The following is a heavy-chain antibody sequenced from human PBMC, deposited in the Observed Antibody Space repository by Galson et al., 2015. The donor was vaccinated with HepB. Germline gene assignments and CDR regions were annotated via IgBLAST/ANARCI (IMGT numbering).Heavy chain of an antibody. V-gene: IGHV3-48*01. J-gene: IGHJ4*02. CDR1: GFSFSVHS. Sequence: SLRLSCAASGFSFSVHSMNWVRQAPGKGLQWVSYISGGSKTILYADSVKGRFTISRDNGKNSLYLQMSSLRADDTALYYCVRDGRRGYDTDYWGQGTLVTVSS. CDR2: ISGGSKTI. CDR3: VRDGRRGYDTDY. D-gene: IGHD5-12*01.